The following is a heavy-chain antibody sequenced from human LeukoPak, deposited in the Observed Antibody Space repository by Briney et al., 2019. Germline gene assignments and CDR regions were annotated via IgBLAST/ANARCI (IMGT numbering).Heavy chain of an antibody. D-gene: IGHD4-17*01. V-gene: IGHV4-31*03. J-gene: IGHJ5*02. CDR1: GGSISSGDYY. Sequence: SETLSLTCTVSGGSISSGDYYWSWIRQHPGKGLEWIGYIYYSGSTYYNPSLKSRVTISIDTSKTQFSLKLNSVTAADTAVYYCARAHDYGDYKNWFDPWGQGTLVTVSS. CDR2: IYYSGST. CDR3: ARAHDYGDYKNWFDP.